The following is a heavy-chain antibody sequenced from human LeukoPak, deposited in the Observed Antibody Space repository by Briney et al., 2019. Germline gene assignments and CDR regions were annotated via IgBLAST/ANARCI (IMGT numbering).Heavy chain of an antibody. V-gene: IGHV1-3*01. CDR3: ARDQGRYCSSTSCYNGIDV. CDR2: INAGNGNT. CDR1: GYTFTSYA. Sequence: ASVKVSCKASGYTFTSYAMHWVRQAPGQRLEWMGWINAGNGNTKYSQKFQGRVTITRDTSASTAYMELSSLRSEDTAVYYCARDQGRYCSSTSCYNGIDVWGKGTTVTVSS. J-gene: IGHJ6*04. D-gene: IGHD2-2*02.